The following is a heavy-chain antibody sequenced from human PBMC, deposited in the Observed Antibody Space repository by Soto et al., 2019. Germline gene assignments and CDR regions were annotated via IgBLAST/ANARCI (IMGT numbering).Heavy chain of an antibody. J-gene: IGHJ4*02. V-gene: IGHV1-18*01. CDR3: ARTSDYYDSSGRPRDYLDY. CDR1: GYTFTSYG. CDR2: ISAYNGNT. D-gene: IGHD3-22*01. Sequence: ASVKVSCKGSGYTFTSYGISWVRQAPGQGLEWMGWISAYNGNTNYAQKLQGRVTMTTDTSTSTAYMELRSLRSDDTAVYYCARTSDYYDSSGRPRDYLDYWGQGTLVTVSS.